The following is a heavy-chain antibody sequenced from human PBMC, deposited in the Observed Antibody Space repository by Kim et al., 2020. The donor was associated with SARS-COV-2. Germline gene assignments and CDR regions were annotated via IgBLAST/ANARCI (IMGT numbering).Heavy chain of an antibody. Sequence: GGSLRLSCAASGFTFSSYSMNWVRQAPGKGLEWVSSISSSSSYIYYADSVKGRFTISRDNAKNSLYLQMNSLRAEDTAVYYCARDLRSYGYQLLLHYYYYGMDVWGQGTTVTVSS. J-gene: IGHJ6*02. CDR1: GFTFSSYS. D-gene: IGHD2-2*01. CDR2: ISSSSSYI. CDR3: ARDLRSYGYQLLLHYYYYGMDV. V-gene: IGHV3-21*01.